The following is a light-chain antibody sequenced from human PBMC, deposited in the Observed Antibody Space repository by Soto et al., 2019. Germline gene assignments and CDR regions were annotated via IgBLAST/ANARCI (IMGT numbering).Light chain of an antibody. CDR2: GSS. CDR3: QSYDSSLSVLYV. Sequence: QSVLTQPPSVSGAPGQRVSISCTGSSSNIGAGYDVHWFQQLPGTAPKLLIYGSSNRPSGVPDRFSGSKSGTSASLAITGLQAEDEVDYYCQSYDSSLSVLYVFGPGTQLTVL. J-gene: IGLJ1*01. CDR1: SSNIGAGYD. V-gene: IGLV1-40*01.